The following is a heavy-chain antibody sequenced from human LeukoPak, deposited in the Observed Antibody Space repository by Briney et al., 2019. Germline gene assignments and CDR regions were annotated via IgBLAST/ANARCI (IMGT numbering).Heavy chain of an antibody. V-gene: IGHV3-30*04. CDR2: TSYDGRNK. D-gene: IGHD3-9*01. Sequence: QSGGSLRLSCAASGFTFSSYAMHWVRQAPGTGLEWVAVTSYDGRNKYYTDSVKGRFTISRDNSKNTLYLQMDSLRAEDTAVYYCAKDLTLGEDTGYYDYWGQGTLVTVSS. CDR3: AKDLTLGEDTGYYDY. J-gene: IGHJ4*02. CDR1: GFTFSSYA.